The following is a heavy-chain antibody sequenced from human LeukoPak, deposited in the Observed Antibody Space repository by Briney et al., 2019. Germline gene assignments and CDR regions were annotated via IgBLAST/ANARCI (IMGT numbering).Heavy chain of an antibody. J-gene: IGHJ4*02. CDR1: GFTFSSYG. CDR2: IRYDGSNK. D-gene: IGHD3-10*01. Sequence: GGSLRLSCAASGFTFSSYGMHWVRQAPGKGLEWVAFIRYDGSNKYYADSVKGRFTISRDNSKNTLYLQMNSLRAEDTAVYYCAKDGSGSYYTPFDYWGQGTLVTVSS. CDR3: AKDGSGSYYTPFDY. V-gene: IGHV3-30*02.